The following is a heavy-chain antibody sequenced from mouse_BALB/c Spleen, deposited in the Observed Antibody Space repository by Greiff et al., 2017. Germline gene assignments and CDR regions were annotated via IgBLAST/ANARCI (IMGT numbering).Heavy chain of an antibody. CDR3: ANYYRYDGYFDV. D-gene: IGHD2-14*01. Sequence: EVQLQESGPGLVKPSQSLSLTCTVTGYSITSDYAWNWIRQFPGNKLEWMGYISYSGSTSYNPSLKSRISITRDTSKNQFFLQLNSVTTEDTATYYCANYYRYDGYFDVWGAGTTVTVSS. V-gene: IGHV3-2*02. CDR1: GYSITSDYA. J-gene: IGHJ1*01. CDR2: ISYSGST.